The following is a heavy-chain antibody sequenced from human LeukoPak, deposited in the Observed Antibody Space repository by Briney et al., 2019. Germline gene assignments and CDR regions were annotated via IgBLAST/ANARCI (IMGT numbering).Heavy chain of an antibody. CDR3: ATDRTSPRGGMDV. V-gene: IGHV4-34*01. CDR2: INHSGST. Sequence: PSETLSLTCAVYGGSFSGYYWSWIRQPPGKGLEWIGEINHSGSTNYSPSLKSRVTISVDTSKNQFSLKLSSVTAADTAVYYCATDRTSPRGGMDVWGKGITVTVSS. D-gene: IGHD2-2*01. CDR1: GGSFSGYY. J-gene: IGHJ6*04.